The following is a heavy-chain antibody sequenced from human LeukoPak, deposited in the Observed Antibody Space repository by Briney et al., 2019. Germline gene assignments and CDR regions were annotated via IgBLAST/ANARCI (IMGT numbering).Heavy chain of an antibody. J-gene: IGHJ4*02. D-gene: IGHD3-22*01. CDR1: GFTFSSYA. V-gene: IGHV3-23*01. CDR3: ARVGGGYDSSGYCSFDY. CDR2: ISVTGGST. Sequence: GGSLRLSCAASGFTFSSYAMTWVRQAPGKGLEWVSTISVTGGSTYYPDSVKGRFTISRGNSNNTLFLQMNSLRAEDTAVYYCARVGGGYDSSGYCSFDYWGQGTLVTVSS.